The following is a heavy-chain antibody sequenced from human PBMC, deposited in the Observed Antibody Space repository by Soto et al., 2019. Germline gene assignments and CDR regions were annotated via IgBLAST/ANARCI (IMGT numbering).Heavy chain of an antibody. Sequence: EVQLVESGGGLVQPGRSLRLSCAASGFTFDDYAMHWVRQAPGKGLEWVSGISWNSGSIGYADSVKGRFTISRDNAKNALYLQMNSLRAEDTALYYCAKDLCGGSCYSFDYWGQGTLVTVSS. CDR2: ISWNSGSI. J-gene: IGHJ4*02. V-gene: IGHV3-9*01. D-gene: IGHD2-15*01. CDR3: AKDLCGGSCYSFDY. CDR1: GFTFDDYA.